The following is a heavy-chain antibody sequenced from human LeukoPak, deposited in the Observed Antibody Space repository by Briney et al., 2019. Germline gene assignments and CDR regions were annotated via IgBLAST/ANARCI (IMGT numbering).Heavy chain of an antibody. Sequence: GGSLRLSCAASGFTFSSYEMNWVRQAPGKGLEWVSYISSSGSTIHYADSVKGRFTISRDNAKNSLYLQMNSLRAEDTAVYYCAREGRLQFSDFDYWGQGTLVTVSS. D-gene: IGHD5-24*01. J-gene: IGHJ4*02. CDR1: GFTFSSYE. CDR2: ISSSGSTI. CDR3: AREGRLQFSDFDY. V-gene: IGHV3-48*03.